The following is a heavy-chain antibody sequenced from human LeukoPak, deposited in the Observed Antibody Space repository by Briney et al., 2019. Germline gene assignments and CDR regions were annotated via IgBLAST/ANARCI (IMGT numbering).Heavy chain of an antibody. CDR1: GGSIRSYY. V-gene: IGHV4-59*01. CDR3: ARDSIGSGYLSRHFDY. Sequence: PSETLSLTCTVSGGSIRSYYWSWIRQPPGKGLEWIGYIYYSGSTNYNPSLKSRVTISVDTSKNQFSLKLSSVTAADTAVYYCARDSIGSGYLSRHFDYWGQGTLVTVSS. J-gene: IGHJ4*02. D-gene: IGHD3-3*01. CDR2: IYYSGST.